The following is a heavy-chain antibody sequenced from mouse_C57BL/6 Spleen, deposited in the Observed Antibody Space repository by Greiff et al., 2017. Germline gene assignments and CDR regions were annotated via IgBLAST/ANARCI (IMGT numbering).Heavy chain of an antibody. Sequence: EVMLVESGGGLVKPGGSLKLSCAASGFTFSDYGMHWVRQAPEKGLEWVAYISSGSSTIYYADTVKGRFTISRDNAKNTLFLQMTSLRSEDTAMYYCARWGVYAMDYWGQGTSVTVSS. J-gene: IGHJ4*01. CDR1: GFTFSDYG. V-gene: IGHV5-17*01. CDR3: ARWGVYAMDY. CDR2: ISSGSSTI.